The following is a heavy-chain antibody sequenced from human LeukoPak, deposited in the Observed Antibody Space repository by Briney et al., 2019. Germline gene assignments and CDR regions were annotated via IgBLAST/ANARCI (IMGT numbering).Heavy chain of an antibody. CDR3: ARVRAYCSSTSCPPSY. J-gene: IGHJ4*02. CDR1: GYTFNSSY. Sequence: ASVKVSCKASGYTFNSSYMHWVRQAPGQGLEWMGIINPSDDSTRYAQKFQGRVTITRNTSISTAYMELSSLRSEDTAVYYCARVRAYCSSTSCPPSYWGQGTLVTVSS. CDR2: INPSDDST. V-gene: IGHV1-46*02. D-gene: IGHD2-2*01.